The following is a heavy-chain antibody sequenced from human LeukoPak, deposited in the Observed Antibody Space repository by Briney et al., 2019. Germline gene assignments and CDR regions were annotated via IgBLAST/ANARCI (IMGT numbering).Heavy chain of an antibody. J-gene: IGHJ4*02. V-gene: IGHV3-23*01. Sequence: GGSLRLSCTVSGFTFSSNAKSWVRQSPGKGLEWVSAISGSGGSTYYAESVKGRFTISRDNSKNTLYLQMNSLRAEDTAVYYCARGLVPGFLDYWGQGTPVTVSS. CDR3: ARGLVPGFLDY. CDR2: ISGSGGST. CDR1: GFTFSSNA. D-gene: IGHD4-11*01.